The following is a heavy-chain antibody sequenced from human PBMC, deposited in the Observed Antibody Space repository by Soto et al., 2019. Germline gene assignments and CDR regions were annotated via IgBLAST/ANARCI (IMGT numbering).Heavy chain of an antibody. CDR2: IKSKTDGGTT. CDR1: GFTFSNAW. Sequence: EVQLVESGGGLVKPGGSLRLSCAASGFTFSNAWINWVRQAPGKGLEWVGRIKSKTDGGTTDFAAPVKGRFAISRDDSKNMVYLQMNSLKTEDTAVYYCTPDSYIPIVIVRFDYWGHGTLVTVSS. CDR3: TPDSYIPIVIVRFDY. J-gene: IGHJ4*01. V-gene: IGHV3-15*07. D-gene: IGHD3-22*01.